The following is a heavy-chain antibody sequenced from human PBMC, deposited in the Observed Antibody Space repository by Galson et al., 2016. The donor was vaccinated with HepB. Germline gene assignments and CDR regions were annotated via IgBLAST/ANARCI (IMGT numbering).Heavy chain of an antibody. J-gene: IGHJ3*02. CDR1: GGSINSYS. CDR3: VRRYYVDAFDI. CDR2: FSFDGSY. D-gene: IGHD3-3*01. V-gene: IGHV4-59*01. Sequence: ETLSLTCPVSGGSINSYSWAWIRQPPGQGLEWIWFFSFDGSYNYHPSLGSRVTLSTDTSKNHFSLSLTSVTASDTAVYYCVRRYYVDAFDIWGQGTTVIVSS.